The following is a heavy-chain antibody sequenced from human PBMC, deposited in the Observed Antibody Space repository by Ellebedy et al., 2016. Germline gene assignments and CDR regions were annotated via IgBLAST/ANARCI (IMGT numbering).Heavy chain of an antibody. CDR3: ARDLLPAAMSGLNWFDP. Sequence: GGSLRLSCAASGFTFSSYAMHWVRQAPGKGLEWVAVISYDGSNKYYADSVKGRFTISRVNSKNTLYLQMNSLRADDTAVYYCARDLLPAAMSGLNWFDPWGQGTLVTVSS. CDR1: GFTFSSYA. CDR2: ISYDGSNK. D-gene: IGHD2-2*01. J-gene: IGHJ5*02. V-gene: IGHV3-30-3*01.